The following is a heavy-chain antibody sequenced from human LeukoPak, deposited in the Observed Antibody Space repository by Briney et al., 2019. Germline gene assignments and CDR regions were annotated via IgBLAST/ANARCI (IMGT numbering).Heavy chain of an antibody. Sequence: GASVKVSCKASGYTFTSYGISWVRQAPGQGLEWMGWINPNSGGTNYAQKFQGRVTMTRDTSISTAYMELSRLRSDDTAVYYCFLAAGTRRRFDYWGQGTLVTVSS. J-gene: IGHJ4*02. D-gene: IGHD6-13*01. V-gene: IGHV1-2*02. CDR3: FLAAGTRRRFDY. CDR1: GYTFTSYG. CDR2: INPNSGGT.